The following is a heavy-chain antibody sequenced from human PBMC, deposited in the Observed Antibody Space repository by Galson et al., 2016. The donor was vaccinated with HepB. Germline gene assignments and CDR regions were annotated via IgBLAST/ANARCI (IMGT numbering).Heavy chain of an antibody. CDR2: IGGGGGGT. V-gene: IGHV3-23*01. Sequence: SLRLSCAASGFTFSGHSMSWVRQAPGKGLEWVSVIGGGGGGTYYGDSVKGRFTISRDDSKNTTYLLMNSLKTEDTAVYYCSSRDFTHYGVDYWGLGTLVIVSS. CDR1: GFTFSGHS. D-gene: IGHD3-16*01. J-gene: IGHJ4*02. CDR3: SSRDFTHYGVDY.